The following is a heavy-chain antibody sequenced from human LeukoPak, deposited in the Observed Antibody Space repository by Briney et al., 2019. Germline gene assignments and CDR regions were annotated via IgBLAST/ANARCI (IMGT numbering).Heavy chain of an antibody. CDR3: AKSGYNRFDY. Sequence: GRSLRLSCAASGFTFDDYAMHWVRQAPGKGLEWVSTISGSGGSTYYADSVKGRFTISRDNSKSTLYLQINSLRDEDTAVYYCAKSGYNRFDYWGQGTLVTVSS. V-gene: IGHV3-23*01. J-gene: IGHJ4*02. D-gene: IGHD5-24*01. CDR2: ISGSGGST. CDR1: GFTFDDYA.